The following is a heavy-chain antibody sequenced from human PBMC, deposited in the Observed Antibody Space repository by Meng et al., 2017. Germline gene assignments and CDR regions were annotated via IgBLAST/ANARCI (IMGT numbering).Heavy chain of an antibody. CDR1: GGSISRSNYY. V-gene: IGHV4-39*07. CDR2: IYYSGST. Sequence: VSLRLSCSVSGGSISRSNYYWGWIRQPPGKGLQWIGSIYYSGSTYSNPSLKSRVTISVDTSRNQFSLSLHSVTAADTAVYYCVRAMNSRGSCYPDVWGQGALVTVSS. J-gene: IGHJ4*02. CDR3: VRAMNSRGSCYPDV. D-gene: IGHD2-15*01.